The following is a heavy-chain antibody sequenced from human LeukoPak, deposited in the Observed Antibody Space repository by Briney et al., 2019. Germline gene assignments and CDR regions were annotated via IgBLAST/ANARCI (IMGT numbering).Heavy chain of an antibody. V-gene: IGHV1-18*01. Sequence: GASVKVSCKVSGYTFTYYGITWVRQAPGQGLEWMGWISGYNGDTKYAQKFQGRVTMTTDTSTSTAYMEVRSLRSDDTALYYCARWEPGRPDAFDIWGQGTMVTVSS. CDR3: ARWEPGRPDAFDI. CDR1: GYTFTYYG. D-gene: IGHD1-26*01. J-gene: IGHJ3*02. CDR2: ISGYNGDT.